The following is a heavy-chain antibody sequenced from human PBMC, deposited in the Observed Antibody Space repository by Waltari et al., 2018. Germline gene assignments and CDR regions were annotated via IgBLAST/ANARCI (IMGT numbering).Heavy chain of an antibody. CDR3: AKDPGRWLQGYY. D-gene: IGHD5-12*01. CDR2: ISGSGGST. CDR1: GFPFSRYA. J-gene: IGHJ4*02. Sequence: EVQLLESGGGLVQPGGSLRLPCAASGFPFSRYAIGWVRQAPGKGLDWVSAISGSGGSTYYADSVKGRFTISRDNSKNTLYLQMNSLRAEDTAVYYCAKDPGRWLQGYYWGQGTLVTVSS. V-gene: IGHV3-23*01.